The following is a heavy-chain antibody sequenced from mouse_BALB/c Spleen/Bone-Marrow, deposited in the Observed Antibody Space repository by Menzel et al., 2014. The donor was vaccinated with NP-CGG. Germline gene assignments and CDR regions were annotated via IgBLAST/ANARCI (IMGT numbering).Heavy chain of an antibody. CDR2: IDPANGNT. V-gene: IGHV14-3*02. J-gene: IGHJ4*01. CDR3: ARWFLNYYAMHN. Sequence: DVKLVESGAELVKPGASVKFSCTASGFNIKDTYMHRVKQRPEQCLEWIGRIDPANGNTKYDPKFQGMATITEDTSSNTAYRQLSSLTSEDTAVYYDARWFLNYYAMHNWGQGTSVTVSS. D-gene: IGHD2-2*01. CDR1: GFNIKDTY.